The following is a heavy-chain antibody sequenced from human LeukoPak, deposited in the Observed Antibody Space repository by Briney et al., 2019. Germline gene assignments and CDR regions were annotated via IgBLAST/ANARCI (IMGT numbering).Heavy chain of an antibody. CDR3: ARGVGVPPDYYYYYMDV. Sequence: PSETLSLTCAVYGESFDGYYWSWIRQSPGKGLEWIGHINHVGITNHNPSLKSRVTMSVDTSKNQFSLKLSSVTAADTAVYYCARGVGVPPDYYYYYMDVWGKGTTVTISS. CDR2: INHVGIT. CDR1: GESFDGYY. J-gene: IGHJ6*03. D-gene: IGHD3-10*01. V-gene: IGHV4-34*01.